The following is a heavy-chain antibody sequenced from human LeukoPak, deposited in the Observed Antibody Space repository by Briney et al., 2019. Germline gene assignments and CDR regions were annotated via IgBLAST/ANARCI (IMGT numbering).Heavy chain of an antibody. CDR2: ISGSGVGT. CDR1: DFTFANYA. V-gene: IGHV3-23*01. CDR3: AKAAPQWLWADY. D-gene: IGHD5-12*01. Sequence: PGGSLSPSGPPPDFTFANYALGWVGKPQGKGWGWISVISGSGVGTHYADSVKGRFTISRDNSKNTLYLQMNSLRADDTAIYYCAKAAPQWLWADYWGQGTLVTVSS. J-gene: IGHJ4*02.